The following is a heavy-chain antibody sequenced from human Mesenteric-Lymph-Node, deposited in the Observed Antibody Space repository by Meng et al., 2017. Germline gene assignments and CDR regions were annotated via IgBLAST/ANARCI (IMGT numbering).Heavy chain of an antibody. J-gene: IGHJ5*02. Sequence: LRLSCSVSGDSISSGAYYWSWIRQPAGEGLEWIGLISTSGSTNYNPSLKSRVSISVDTSKNQFSLRPSSVTAADTAVYYCARDMIVAPYNWFDPWGQGTLVTVSS. CDR2: ISTSGST. CDR3: ARDMIVAPYNWFDP. CDR1: GDSISSGAYY. V-gene: IGHV4-61*02. D-gene: IGHD3-22*01.